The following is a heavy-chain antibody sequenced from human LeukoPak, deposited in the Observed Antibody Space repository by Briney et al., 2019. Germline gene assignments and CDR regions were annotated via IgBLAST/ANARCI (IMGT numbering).Heavy chain of an antibody. J-gene: IGHJ4*02. Sequence: PGGSLRLSCAASGFTFSNAWMSWVRQAPGKGLEWVGRIKSKTDGGTTDYAAPVKGRFTISRDDSKNTLYLQMNSLKTEDTAVYYCTTMSYDYVWGTQDYWGQGTLVTVSS. V-gene: IGHV3-15*01. D-gene: IGHD3-16*01. CDR2: IKSKTDGGTT. CDR1: GFTFSNAW. CDR3: TTMSYDYVWGTQDY.